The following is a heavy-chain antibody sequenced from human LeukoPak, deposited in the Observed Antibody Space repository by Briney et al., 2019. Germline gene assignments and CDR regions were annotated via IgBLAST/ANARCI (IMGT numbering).Heavy chain of an antibody. J-gene: IGHJ4*02. V-gene: IGHV4-34*01. CDR2: INHSGST. CDR3: PRGPMWTYFDY. Sequence: PSEILSLTCAVYGGSFSGYYWSWIRQPPGKELEWIGEINHSGSTNYNPSLKSRVTISVDTSKNQFSLKLSSVTAADTAVYYCPRGPMWTYFDYWGQGTLVTVSS. D-gene: IGHD2-21*01. CDR1: GGSFSGYY.